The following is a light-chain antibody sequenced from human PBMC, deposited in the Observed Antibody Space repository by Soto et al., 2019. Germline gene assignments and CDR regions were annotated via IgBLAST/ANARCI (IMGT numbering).Light chain of an antibody. CDR3: QQLNSYPPIT. Sequence: DIQLTQSPSFLSASVGDRVTITCRASQGISSYLAWYQQKPGKAPKLLIYAASTLQSGVPSSFSGSGSGTKFSLTISSLLPEDFVTYYCQQLNSYPPITFGRGTRLEIK. J-gene: IGKJ5*01. CDR1: QGISSY. V-gene: IGKV1-9*01. CDR2: AAS.